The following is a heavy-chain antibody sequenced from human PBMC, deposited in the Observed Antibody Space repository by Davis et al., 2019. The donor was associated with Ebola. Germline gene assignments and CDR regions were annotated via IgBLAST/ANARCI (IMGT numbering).Heavy chain of an antibody. Sequence: AASVKVSCKASGYTFTNYYMHWVRQAPGQGLEWMGRINPSGGSTSYAQKFQGRVTMTRDTSINTAYMELSRLRSDDSVVYYCARAAFGGVNDAFDIWGQGTMVTVSS. V-gene: IGHV1-2*05. CDR1: GYTFTNYY. D-gene: IGHD3-16*01. CDR3: ARAAFGGVNDAFDI. J-gene: IGHJ3*02. CDR2: INPSGGST.